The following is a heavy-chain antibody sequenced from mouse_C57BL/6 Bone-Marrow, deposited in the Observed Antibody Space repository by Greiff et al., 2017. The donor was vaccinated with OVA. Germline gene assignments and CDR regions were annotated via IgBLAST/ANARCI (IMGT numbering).Heavy chain of an antibody. CDR2: INYDGSST. CDR1: GFTFSDYY. V-gene: IGHV5-16*01. D-gene: IGHD1-1*01. J-gene: IGHJ2*01. Sequence: EVQLVESEGGLVQPGSSMKLSCTASGFTFSDYYMAWVRQVPEKGLEWVANINYDGSSTYYLDSLKSRFIISRDNAKNILYLQMSSLKSEDTATYYCARAIYGSRYYFDYWGQGTTLTVSS. CDR3: ARAIYGSRYYFDY.